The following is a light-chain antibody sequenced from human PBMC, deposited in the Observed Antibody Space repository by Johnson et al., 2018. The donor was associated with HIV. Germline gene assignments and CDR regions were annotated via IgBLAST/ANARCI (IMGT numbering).Light chain of an antibody. CDR2: ENN. CDR1: SSNIGNNY. V-gene: IGLV1-51*02. J-gene: IGLJ1*01. Sequence: QPVLTQTPSVSAAPGQKVTISCSGSSSNIGNNYVSWYQQLPGTAPKLLIYENNKRPSGIPGRFSGSKSGPSATLCITGLQTGDEADYYCGTWDSSLTSYVFGAGTKVTVL. CDR3: GTWDSSLTSYV.